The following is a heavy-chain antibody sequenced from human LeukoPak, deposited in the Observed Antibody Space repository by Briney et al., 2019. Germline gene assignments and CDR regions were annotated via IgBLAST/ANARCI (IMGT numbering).Heavy chain of an antibody. CDR1: GFTFSSYE. CDR2: ISRSGSNR. D-gene: IGHD6-19*01. J-gene: IGHJ4*02. CDR3: AREIVSAVAGNFDY. Sequence: GGSLRLSCAASGFTFSSYEMNWVRQAPGKGLEWVSYISRSGSNRTYADSVKGRFTISRDNAQNSLYQEMNSLRAEDTAVYYCAREIVSAVAGNFDYWGQGTLVTVSS. V-gene: IGHV3-48*03.